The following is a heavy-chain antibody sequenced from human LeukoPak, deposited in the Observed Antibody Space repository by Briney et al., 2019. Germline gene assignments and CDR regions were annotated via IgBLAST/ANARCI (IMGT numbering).Heavy chain of an antibody. Sequence: SETLSLTCTVSGYSISSGYYWGWIRQPPGKGLEWIGSIYHSGSTYYNPSLKSRVTISVDTSKNQFSLKLSSVTAADTAVYYCARGRVYYDILTGYFHKANKGIKQYYMDVWGKGTTVTVSS. V-gene: IGHV4-38-2*02. CDR1: GYSISSGYY. CDR2: IYHSGST. D-gene: IGHD3-9*01. J-gene: IGHJ6*03. CDR3: ARGRVYYDILTGYFHKANKGIKQYYMDV.